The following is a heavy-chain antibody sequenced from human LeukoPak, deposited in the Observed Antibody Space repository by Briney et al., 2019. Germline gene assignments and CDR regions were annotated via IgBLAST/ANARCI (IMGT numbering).Heavy chain of an antibody. CDR1: GFTFSSYS. J-gene: IGHJ4*02. Sequence: PGGSLRLSCAASGFTFSSYSMNWVRQAPGKGLEWVSSISSSSSYIYYADSVKGRFTISKDNAKNSLYLQMNSLRAEDTAVYYCASHMVVRYDSSGYHLEDRDYWGQGTLVTVSS. D-gene: IGHD3-22*01. V-gene: IGHV3-21*01. CDR2: ISSSSSYI. CDR3: ASHMVVRYDSSGYHLEDRDY.